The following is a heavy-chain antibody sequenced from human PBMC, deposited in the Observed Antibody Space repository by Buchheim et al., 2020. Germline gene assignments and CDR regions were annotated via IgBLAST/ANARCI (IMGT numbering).Heavy chain of an antibody. CDR3: AREPPKKWELPRFFDY. CDR1: GYTFTSYY. CDR2: INPSGGST. D-gene: IGHD1-26*01. V-gene: IGHV1-46*01. Sequence: QVQLVQSGAEVKKPGASVKVSCKASGYTFTSYYMHWVRQAPGQGLEWMGIINPSGGSTSYAQKFQGRVTMTRDTSTSTGYMELSSLRSEDTAVYYCAREPPKKWELPRFFDYWGQGTL. J-gene: IGHJ4*02.